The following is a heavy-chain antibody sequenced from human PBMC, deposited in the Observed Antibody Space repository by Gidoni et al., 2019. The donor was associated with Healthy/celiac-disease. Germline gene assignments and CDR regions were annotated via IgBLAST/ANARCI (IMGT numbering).Heavy chain of an antibody. CDR3: ARVIAAAGPFDY. D-gene: IGHD6-13*01. V-gene: IGHV3-48*02. CDR2: ISSSSSTI. CDR1: GCTFSSYS. J-gene: IGHJ4*02. Sequence: EVHLVESGGCLLLPGGSLRLSVAASGCTFSSYSMNWVRQAPGKGLEWVSYISSSSSTIYYADSVRGRFTISRDNAKNSLYLQMNSLRDEDTAVYYCARVIAAAGPFDYWGQGTLVTVSS.